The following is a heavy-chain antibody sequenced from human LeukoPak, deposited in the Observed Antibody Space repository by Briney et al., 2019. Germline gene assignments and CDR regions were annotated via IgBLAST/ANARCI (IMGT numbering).Heavy chain of an antibody. V-gene: IGHV3-7*01. J-gene: IGHJ4*02. CDR2: IKQDGGQI. CDR1: EFTFSSYW. Sequence: PGGSLRLSCAASEFTFSSYWMSWVRQAPGKGLVWVANIKQDGGQIYYLESVKGRFTVSRDNAKNSLYLQMNSLRAGDTAVYYCARLGARQMLEYWGQGTLVTVSS. CDR3: ARLGARQMLEY. D-gene: IGHD4-17*01.